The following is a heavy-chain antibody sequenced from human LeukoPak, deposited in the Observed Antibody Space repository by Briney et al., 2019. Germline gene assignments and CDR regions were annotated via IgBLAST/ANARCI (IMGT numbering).Heavy chain of an antibody. CDR2: IYTSGST. J-gene: IGHJ4*02. Sequence: SQTLSLTCTVSGGSISSGSYYWSWIRQPAGKGLEWIGRIYTSGSTNYNPSLKSRVTISADTSKSQFPLKLSSVTAADTAVYYCARGISGEFDYWGQGTLVTVSS. CDR1: GGSISSGSYY. CDR3: ARGISGEFDY. D-gene: IGHD6-19*01. V-gene: IGHV4-61*02.